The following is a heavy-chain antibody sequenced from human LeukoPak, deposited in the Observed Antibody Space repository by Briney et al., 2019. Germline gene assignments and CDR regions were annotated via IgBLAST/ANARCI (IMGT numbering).Heavy chain of an antibody. J-gene: IGHJ4*02. CDR1: GGSITNYY. V-gene: IGHV4-59*01. CDR3: ARGGPDVAMATTIDY. Sequence: PSETLSLTCTVFGGSITNYYWSWIRQPPGKGLEWIGYMHHSGSTNYNPSLKSRVTISADTPKNQFSLKVRSVTAADTAVYYCARGGPDVAMATTIDYWGQGTLVTVSS. D-gene: IGHD5-24*01. CDR2: MHHSGST.